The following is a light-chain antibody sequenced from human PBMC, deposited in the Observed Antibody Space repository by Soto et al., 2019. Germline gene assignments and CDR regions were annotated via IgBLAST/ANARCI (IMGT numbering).Light chain of an antibody. CDR2: DVS. V-gene: IGLV2-11*01. CDR3: CSYAGSYTLP. Sequence: QSALTQPRSVSGSPRQSVTISCTGASSDVGGYNYVSWYQQHPGKAPKLMIYDVSKRPSGVPDRFSGSKSGNTASLTISGLQAEDEADYYCCSYAGSYTLPFGTGTKVTVL. CDR1: SSDVGGYNY. J-gene: IGLJ1*01.